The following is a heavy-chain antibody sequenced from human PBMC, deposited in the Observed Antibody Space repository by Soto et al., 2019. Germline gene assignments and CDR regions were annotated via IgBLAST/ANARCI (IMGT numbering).Heavy chain of an antibody. CDR1: GFTFGDYA. D-gene: IGHD6-19*01. Sequence: EVQLVESGGDLVQPGRSLRLSCTASGFTFGDYAMSWFRQAPGKGLEWVSFNRSTEYGGTAEYAASVKGRFTLSRDAAKSIAYLQMNNLKTEDTAVYYCVRVPISGWYFDSFDFWGQGTMVTVSS. V-gene: IGHV3-49*03. CDR3: VRVPISGWYFDSFDF. CDR2: NRSTEYGGTA. J-gene: IGHJ3*01.